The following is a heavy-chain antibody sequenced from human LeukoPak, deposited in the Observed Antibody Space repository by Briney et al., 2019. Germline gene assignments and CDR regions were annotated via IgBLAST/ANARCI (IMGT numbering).Heavy chain of an antibody. Sequence: GGSLRLSCAASGFTFSSYWMSWVRQAPGKGLEWVANIKQDGSEKYYVDSVKGRFTISRDNAKNSLYLQMNSLRAEDTAVYYCARVSYDFWSGYSDYYYYMDVWGKGTTVTVSS. CDR2: IKQDGSEK. CDR3: ARVSYDFWSGYSDYYYYMDV. D-gene: IGHD3-3*01. J-gene: IGHJ6*03. V-gene: IGHV3-7*01. CDR1: GFTFSSYW.